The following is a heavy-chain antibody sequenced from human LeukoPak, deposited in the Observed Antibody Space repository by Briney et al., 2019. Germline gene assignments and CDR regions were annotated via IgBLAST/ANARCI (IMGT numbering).Heavy chain of an antibody. J-gene: IGHJ4*02. V-gene: IGHV3-15*01. D-gene: IGHD3-3*01. CDR3: TTDLHYDFWSGYYRPGYC. Sequence: PGGSLRLSCAASGFTFSSYAMSWVRQAPGKGLEWVGRIKSKTDGGTTDYAAPVKGRFTISRDDSKNTLYLQMNSLKTEDTAVYYCTTDLHYDFWSGYYRPGYCWGQGALVTVSS. CDR2: IKSKTDGGTT. CDR1: GFTFSSYA.